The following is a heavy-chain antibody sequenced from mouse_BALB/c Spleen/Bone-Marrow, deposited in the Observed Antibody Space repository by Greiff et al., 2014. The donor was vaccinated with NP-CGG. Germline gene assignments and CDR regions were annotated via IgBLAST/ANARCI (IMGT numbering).Heavy chain of an antibody. CDR3: TRDNWDY. CDR2: IFPSETYT. D-gene: IGHD4-1*01. Sequence: QVQLQQSGAELVRPGASVKLSCKASGYTFTSYWIDWVKQRPGQGLEWIGNIFPSETYTNYNQKFKDKATLTVDKSSSTAYMQLSSPTSEDSAVYYCTRDNWDYWGQGTTPTVSS. CDR1: GYTFTSYW. J-gene: IGHJ2*01. V-gene: IGHV1-69*02.